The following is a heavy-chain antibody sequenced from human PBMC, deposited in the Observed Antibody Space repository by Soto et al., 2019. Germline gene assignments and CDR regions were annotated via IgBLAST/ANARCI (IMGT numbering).Heavy chain of an antibody. CDR3: ARGSRPDVDYYGLDV. D-gene: IGHD2-2*01. V-gene: IGHV3-48*02. J-gene: IGHJ6*02. CDR2: ISRDSRTV. Sequence: EVQLVESGGRLVQPGGSLRLSCAASGFTFNTYSMNWVRQAPGKGLEWIAYISRDSRTVYYEDSVRGRFTISRYNDNESLLLEMHSLRYEDTAVYYCARGSRPDVDYYGLDVWGQGTTVIVSS. CDR1: GFTFNTYS.